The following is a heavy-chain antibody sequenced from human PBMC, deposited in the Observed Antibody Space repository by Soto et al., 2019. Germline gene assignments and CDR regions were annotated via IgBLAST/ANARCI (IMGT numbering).Heavy chain of an antibody. CDR2: IYPGDSDT. V-gene: IGHV5-51*01. CDR3: ARQYNIYVDYALGKPLASDAFDI. Sequence: GESLKISCKGSGYSFTSYWIGWVRQMPGKGLEWMGIIYPGDSDTSYSPSFQGQVTISADKSVSTAYLQWSSLTASDTAMYCCARQYNIYVDYALGKPLASDAFDIWGQGTMVTVS. J-gene: IGHJ3*02. CDR1: GYSFTSYW. D-gene: IGHD4-17*01.